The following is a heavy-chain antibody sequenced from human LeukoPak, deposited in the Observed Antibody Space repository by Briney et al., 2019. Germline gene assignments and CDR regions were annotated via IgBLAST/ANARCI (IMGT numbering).Heavy chain of an antibody. Sequence: ASVKVSCKTSGYTFTDYYMHWVRQAPGQGLEWMGRINPNSGDTNYAQKFQGRVTMTRDTSISTAYMELSRLRSDDTAVYYCASFSGGSWRVDYWGQGTLVTVSS. D-gene: IGHD2-15*01. CDR2: INPNSGDT. V-gene: IGHV1-2*02. CDR3: ASFSGGSWRVDY. J-gene: IGHJ4*02. CDR1: GYTFTDYY.